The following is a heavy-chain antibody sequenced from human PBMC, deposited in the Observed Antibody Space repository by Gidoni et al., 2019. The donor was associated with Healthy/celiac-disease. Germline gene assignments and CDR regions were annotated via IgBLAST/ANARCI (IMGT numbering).Heavy chain of an antibody. Sequence: EVQLVESGGGLVQPGGSLRLSCAASGFTVSSNYMSWVRQAPGKGLEWVSVIYSGGSTYYADSVKGRFTISRDNSKNTLYLQMNSLRAEDTAVYYCATDITWEGYYGMDVWGQGTTVTVSS. J-gene: IGHJ6*02. D-gene: IGHD3-16*01. CDR3: ATDITWEGYYGMDV. V-gene: IGHV3-66*01. CDR1: GFTVSSNY. CDR2: IYSGGST.